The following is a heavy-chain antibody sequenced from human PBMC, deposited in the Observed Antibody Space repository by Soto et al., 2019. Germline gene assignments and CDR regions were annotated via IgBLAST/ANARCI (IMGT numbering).Heavy chain of an antibody. CDR1: GGGNLRDYR. V-gene: IGHV1-69*01. J-gene: IGHJ4*02. CDR3: ARGGDVYNFGAVY. Sequence: QVQLVQSGAEVKEPGSSVKVSCKASGGGNLRDYRTTWVRRAPGQGLEWMGVIIPKLGSANYAQNFQGRVTVTADESTNTVYMELRSLRSDDTAVYYCARGGDVYNFGAVYWGQGTPVTVSS. CDR2: IIPKLGSA. D-gene: IGHD2-21*01.